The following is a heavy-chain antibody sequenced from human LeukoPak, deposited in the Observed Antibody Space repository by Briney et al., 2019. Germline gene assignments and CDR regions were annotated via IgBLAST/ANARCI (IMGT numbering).Heavy chain of an antibody. J-gene: IGHJ4*02. CDR3: ARVEIAVAGRDNDY. Sequence: SETLSLTCAVYGGSFSGYYWSWIRQPPGKGLEWIGEINHSGSTNYNPSLKSRVTISVDTSKNQFSLKLSSVTAADTAVYYCARVEIAVAGRDNDYWGQGTLVTVSS. V-gene: IGHV4-34*01. D-gene: IGHD6-19*01. CDR2: INHSGST. CDR1: GGSFSGYY.